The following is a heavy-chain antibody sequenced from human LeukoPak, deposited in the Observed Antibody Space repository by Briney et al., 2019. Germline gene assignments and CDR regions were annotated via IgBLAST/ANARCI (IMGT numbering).Heavy chain of an antibody. CDR2: ISSSSSTI. CDR1: GFTFNGFG. J-gene: IGHJ4*02. CDR3: ARSHQRVGIEDF. Sequence: QSGGSLRLSCAASGFTFNGFGMSWVRQAPGKGLEWLSYISSSSSTIYYADSVRGRFTISRDNAKNSLYLHINSLRADDTAVYYCARSHQRVGIEDFWGQGTLVTVSS. D-gene: IGHD1-26*01. V-gene: IGHV3-48*04.